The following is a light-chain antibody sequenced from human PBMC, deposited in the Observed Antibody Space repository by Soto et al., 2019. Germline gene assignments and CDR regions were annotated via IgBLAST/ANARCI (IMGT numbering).Light chain of an antibody. CDR1: QSISRS. Sequence: DIQMTQSPSTLSASVGDRVTITCRASQSISRSLAWYQQKPGKAPKLLIYDASNLERGVSSRFSGSGSGTEFTLTISSLQPDDFATYYCQQRSDWPPFTFGPGTKVDIK. CDR3: QQRSDWPPFT. CDR2: DAS. J-gene: IGKJ3*01. V-gene: IGKV1-5*01.